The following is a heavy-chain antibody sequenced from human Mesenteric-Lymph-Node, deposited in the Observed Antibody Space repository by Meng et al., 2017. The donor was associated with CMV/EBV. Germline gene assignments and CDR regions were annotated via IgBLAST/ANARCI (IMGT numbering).Heavy chain of an antibody. V-gene: IGHV3-23*01. CDR2: IRGGGDKT. Sequence: GESLKISCAASGFTFSSYAMSWVRQAPGKGLEWVSGIRGGGDKTHYADSVKGRFTISRDNSKNTLYLQMNSLRAEDTAVYYCARDDYGMDVWGQGTTVTVSS. J-gene: IGHJ6*02. CDR3: ARDDYGMDV. CDR1: GFTFSSYA.